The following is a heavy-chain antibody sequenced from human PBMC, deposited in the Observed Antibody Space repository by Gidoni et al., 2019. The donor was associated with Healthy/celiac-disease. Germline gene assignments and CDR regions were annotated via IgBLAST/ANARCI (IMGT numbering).Heavy chain of an antibody. V-gene: IGHV1-69*06. CDR1: GGTFRSYA. CDR3: ASGKPTIFGVVTPFDY. J-gene: IGHJ4*02. CDR2: IIPIFGTA. D-gene: IGHD3-3*01. Sequence: QVQLVQSGAEVKKPGSSVKASCKASGGTFRSYATSWVRPAPGPGLEWMGGIIPIFGTANCAQKYQGRVTITADKSTSTAYMELSSLRSEDTAVYYCASGKPTIFGVVTPFDYWGQGTLVTVSS.